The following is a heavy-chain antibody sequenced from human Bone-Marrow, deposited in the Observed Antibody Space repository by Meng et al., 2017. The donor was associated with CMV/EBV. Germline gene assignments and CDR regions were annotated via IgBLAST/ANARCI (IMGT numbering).Heavy chain of an antibody. V-gene: IGHV3-21*04. Sequence: GGSLRLSCAASGFTFSSYSMNWVRQAPGKGLEWVSSISSSSSYIYYADSVKGRFTISRDNAKNSLYLQMNSLRAEDTAVYYCAKMADYGDYGKNWGQGTLVTVSS. CDR1: GFTFSSYS. CDR2: ISSSSSYI. D-gene: IGHD4-17*01. CDR3: AKMADYGDYGKN. J-gene: IGHJ4*02.